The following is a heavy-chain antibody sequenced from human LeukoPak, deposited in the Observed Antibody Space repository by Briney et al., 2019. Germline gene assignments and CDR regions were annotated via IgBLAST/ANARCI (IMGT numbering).Heavy chain of an antibody. J-gene: IGHJ4*02. CDR3: ARGPPNWGYDY. CDR1: GYTFTSYD. D-gene: IGHD7-27*01. CDR2: MSPNSGDT. Sequence: ASVKVPCKASGYTFTSYDFNWVRQATGQRPEWMGWMSPNSGDTGYAQKFQDRVTMARNTSISTAYMELSSLRSDDTAVYYCARGPPNWGYDYWGPGTLVTVSS. V-gene: IGHV1-8*01.